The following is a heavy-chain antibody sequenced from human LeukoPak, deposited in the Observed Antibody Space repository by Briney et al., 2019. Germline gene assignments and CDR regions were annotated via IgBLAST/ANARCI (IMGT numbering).Heavy chain of an antibody. V-gene: IGHV4-39*07. CDR2: IYYSGST. CDR3: ARSSRSTRGDY. CDR1: GGSISSSSYY. J-gene: IGHJ4*02. D-gene: IGHD2/OR15-2a*01. Sequence: SETLSLTCTVSGGSISSSSYYWGWIRQPPGKGLEWIGSIYYSGSTYYNPSLKSRVTISVDTSKNQFSLKLSSVTAADTAVYYCARSSRSTRGDYWGQGTLVTVSS.